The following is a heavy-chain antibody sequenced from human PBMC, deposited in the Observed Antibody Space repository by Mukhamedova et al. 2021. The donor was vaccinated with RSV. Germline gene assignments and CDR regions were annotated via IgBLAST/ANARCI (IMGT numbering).Heavy chain of an antibody. J-gene: IGHJ4*02. D-gene: IGHD6-19*01. CDR3: ARSSSDIDY. Sequence: NWIRQSPSRGLEWLGRTYYRSKWSNDYAASVKSRIIVKADPSKNQFSLQLNSVTPEDTAVYFCARSSSDIDYWGQGTLVTVSS. CDR2: TYYRSKWSN. V-gene: IGHV6-1*01.